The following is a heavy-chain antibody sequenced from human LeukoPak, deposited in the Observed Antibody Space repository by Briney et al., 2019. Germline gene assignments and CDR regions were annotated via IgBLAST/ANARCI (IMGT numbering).Heavy chain of an antibody. CDR1: GGTFSSYT. V-gene: IGHV1-69*02. CDR3: ASDPPRITISEGY. D-gene: IGHD3-3*01. CDR2: IIPILSIA. Sequence: VASVKVSCKASGGTFSSYTISWVRQAPGQGLEWMGRIIPILSIANYAQKFQGRVTITADKSTSTAYMELSSLRSEDTAVYYCASDPPRITISEGYWGQGTLVTVSS. J-gene: IGHJ4*02.